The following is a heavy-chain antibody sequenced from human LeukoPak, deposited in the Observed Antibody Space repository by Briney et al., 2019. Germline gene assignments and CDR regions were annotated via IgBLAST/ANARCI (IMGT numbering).Heavy chain of an antibody. J-gene: IGHJ3*02. CDR3: AKGLSHEGNVVVPAAATLGAFDI. D-gene: IGHD2-2*01. CDR2: IYSGGST. CDR1: GFTVSSNY. Sequence: PGGSLRLSCAASGFTVSSNYMSWVRQAPGKGLEWVSVIYSGGSTYYADSVKGRFTISRDNSKNTLYLQMNSLRAEDTAVYYCAKGLSHEGNVVVPAAATLGAFDIWGQGTMVTVSS. V-gene: IGHV3-53*01.